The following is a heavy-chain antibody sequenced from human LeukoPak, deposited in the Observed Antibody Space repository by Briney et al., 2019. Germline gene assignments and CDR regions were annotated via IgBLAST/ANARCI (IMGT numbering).Heavy chain of an antibody. J-gene: IGHJ6*03. CDR3: ASSDSSSWDLYYYYYYMDV. V-gene: IGHV4-38-2*02. D-gene: IGHD6-13*01. CDR1: GYSISSGYY. Sequence: SETLSLTCTVSGYSISSGYYWGWIRQPPGKGLEWIGSIYHSGSTYYNPSLKSRVTISVDKSKTQFSLKLSSVTAADTAVYYCASSDSSSWDLYYYYYYMDVWGKGTTVTVSS. CDR2: IYHSGST.